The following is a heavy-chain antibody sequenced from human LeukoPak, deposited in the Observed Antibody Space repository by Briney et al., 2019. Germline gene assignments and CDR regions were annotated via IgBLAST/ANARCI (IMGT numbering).Heavy chain of an antibody. CDR1: GFTFNNYY. V-gene: IGHV3-7*01. J-gene: IGHJ4*02. CDR3: AKDSGSGGAANA. Sequence: QPGGSLRLSCAASGFTFNNYYMSWGRQAPGKGLEWVANIKEDGSEGYYMDSVKGRFTISRDNAKNSVYLQMNNLRAEDTAVYYCAKDSGSGGAANAWGQGTLVTVSS. CDR2: IKEDGSEG. D-gene: IGHD3-22*01.